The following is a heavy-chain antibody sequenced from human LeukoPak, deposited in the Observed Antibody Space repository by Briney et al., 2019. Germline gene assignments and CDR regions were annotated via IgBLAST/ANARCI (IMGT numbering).Heavy chain of an antibody. J-gene: IGHJ3*02. CDR2: ISSSSSTM. D-gene: IGHD3-10*01. Sequence: GGSLRLSCAASGFTFSSYSMNWVRQAPGKGLEWVSYISSSSSTMYYADSVKGRFTISRDNAKNSLYLQMNSLRAEDTAVYYCARDISPWYLGELYGFDIWGQGTMVTVSS. CDR3: ARDISPWYLGELYGFDI. CDR1: GFTFSSYS. V-gene: IGHV3-48*01.